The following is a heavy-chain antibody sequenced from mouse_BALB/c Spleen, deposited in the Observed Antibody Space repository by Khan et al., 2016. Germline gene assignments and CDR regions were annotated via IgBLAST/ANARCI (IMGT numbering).Heavy chain of an antibody. CDR2: IHYSGST. V-gene: IGHV3-1*02. D-gene: IGHD1-1*01. CDR1: GYSITSGYS. Sequence: EVQLQESGPDLVKPSQSLSLTCTVTGYSITSGYSCHWIRQFPGNKLEWMGYIHYSGSTNYNPSLKSRISITRDTSKNQFFLQLNSVTTEDTATYYCARLRDWYVDVWGAGTTVTVSS. CDR3: ARLRDWYVDV. J-gene: IGHJ1*01.